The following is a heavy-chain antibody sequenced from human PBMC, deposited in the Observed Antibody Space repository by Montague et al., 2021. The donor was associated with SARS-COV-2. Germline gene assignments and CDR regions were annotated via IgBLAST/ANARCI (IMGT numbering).Heavy chain of an antibody. V-gene: IGHV3-23*01. CDR2: ISGSGGST. CDR3: AKDADPVVVAAKPDY. J-gene: IGHJ4*02. Sequence: SLRLSCAASGFTFSSYAMTWVRQAPGKGLEWVSAISGSGGSTYYXXSLKGRFTISRDNSKNTLYLQMNSLRAEDTAVYYCAKDADPVVVAAKPDYWGQGTLVTVSS. CDR1: GFTFSSYA. D-gene: IGHD2-15*01.